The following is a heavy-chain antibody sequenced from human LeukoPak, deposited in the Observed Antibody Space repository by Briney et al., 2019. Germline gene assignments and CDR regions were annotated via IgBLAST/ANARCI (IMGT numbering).Heavy chain of an antibody. CDR1: GDSISSYY. V-gene: IGHV4-59*01. D-gene: IGHD1-26*01. CDR3: ARDLRVGGRVSGPFFDY. Sequence: SETLSLTCTVSGDSISSYYWSWIRQPPGKRLEWIGYIFYSGTPNYNPSLKSRVTISVDTSKNQFSLKLTSVTAADTAVYYCARDLRVGGRVSGPFFDYWGQGTLVTVSS. CDR2: IFYSGTP. J-gene: IGHJ4*02.